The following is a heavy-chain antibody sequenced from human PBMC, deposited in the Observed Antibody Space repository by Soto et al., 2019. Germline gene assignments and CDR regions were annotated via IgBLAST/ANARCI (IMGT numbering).Heavy chain of an antibody. CDR1: GFTFSSYW. Sequence: GSLRLSCAASGFTFSSYWMSWVRQAPGKGLEWVANIKQDGGEKNYVDSVKGRFTISRDNAKKSLYLQMNSLRAEDTAVYYCGRDLRDWDSGSYSYDYWGQGTLVTVCS. J-gene: IGHJ4*02. V-gene: IGHV3-7*04. CDR3: GRDLRDWDSGSYSYDY. CDR2: IKQDGGEK. D-gene: IGHD1-26*01.